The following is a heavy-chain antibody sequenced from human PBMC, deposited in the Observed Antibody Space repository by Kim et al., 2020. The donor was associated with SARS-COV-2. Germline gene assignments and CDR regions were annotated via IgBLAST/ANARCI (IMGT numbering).Heavy chain of an antibody. CDR1: GFSFSSYA. Sequence: GGSLRLSCAASGFSFSSYAMHWVRQAPGKGLEWVAVISYDGSNKYYADSVKGRFTISRDNSKKKLYLQMNSLRAEDTAVYYCAKSQWRPAIAVADHWGQGTLVTVSS. V-gene: IGHV3-30*04. J-gene: IGHJ4*02. CDR2: ISYDGSNK. CDR3: AKSQWRPAIAVADH. D-gene: IGHD6-19*01.